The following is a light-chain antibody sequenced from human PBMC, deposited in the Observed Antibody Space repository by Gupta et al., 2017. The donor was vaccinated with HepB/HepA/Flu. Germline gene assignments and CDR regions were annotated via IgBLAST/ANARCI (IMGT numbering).Light chain of an antibody. CDR2: GAS. CDR3: QQDNNWWT. Sequence: EIVMTQSPSTLSVSPGERATLSCRASQSVSNKLAWYQQKPGQAPRLLIYGASNSAIGIPARFSGSGSGTDFTLTISCRQSEDFAVYYGQQDNNWWTFGQGSKVEIK. J-gene: IGKJ1*01. V-gene: IGKV3-15*01. CDR1: QSVSNK.